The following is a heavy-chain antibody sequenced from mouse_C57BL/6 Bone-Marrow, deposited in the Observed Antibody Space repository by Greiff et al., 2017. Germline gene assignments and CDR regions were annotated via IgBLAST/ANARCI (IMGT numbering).Heavy chain of an antibody. J-gene: IGHJ1*03. D-gene: IGHD1-1*01. V-gene: IGHV1-72*01. CDR1: GYTFTSYW. CDR3: ALSTTVVATSDV. Sequence: VQLQQPGAELVKPGASVKLSCKASGYTFTSYWMHWVKQRPGRGLEWIGRIDPKSGGTKYNEKVKSKATLTVDKPSSTAYMQLSSLTSEDFAVYDCALSTTVVATSDVWGTGTTVTVSS. CDR2: IDPKSGGT.